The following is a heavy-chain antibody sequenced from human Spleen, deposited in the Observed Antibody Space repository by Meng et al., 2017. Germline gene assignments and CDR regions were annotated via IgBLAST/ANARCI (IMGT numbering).Heavy chain of an antibody. CDR1: GYSITGRYN. J-gene: IGHJ6*02. CDR2: IYQSGST. Sequence: SETLSLTCAVSGYSITGRYNWGWSRQSPGKGLEWIGSIYQSGSTYYNPSLKIRVTMSADTSKNQFSLKLTSVTAADTAVYYCAGGAVVTLIFYHAMDVWGQGTTVTVSS. V-gene: IGHV4-38-2*01. D-gene: IGHD2-21*02. CDR3: AGGAVVTLIFYHAMDV.